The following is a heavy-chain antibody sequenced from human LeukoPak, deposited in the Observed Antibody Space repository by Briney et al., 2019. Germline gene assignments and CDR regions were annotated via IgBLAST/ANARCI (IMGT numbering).Heavy chain of an antibody. CDR2: MNPNSGNT. CDR3: ARYYYGSGSYFIDWAYYFDY. V-gene: IGHV1-8*01. D-gene: IGHD3-10*01. CDR1: GYTFTSYD. Sequence: GAPVKVSCKASGYTFTSYDINWVRQATGQGLEWMGWMNPNSGNTGYAQKFQGRVTMTRNTSISTAYMELSSLRSEDTAVYYCARYYYGSGSYFIDWAYYFDYWGQGTLVTVSS. J-gene: IGHJ4*02.